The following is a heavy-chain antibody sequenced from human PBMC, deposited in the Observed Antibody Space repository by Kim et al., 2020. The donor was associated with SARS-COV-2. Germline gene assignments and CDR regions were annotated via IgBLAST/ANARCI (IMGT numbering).Heavy chain of an antibody. J-gene: IGHJ6*02. CDR1: GFIFSRFG. CDR3: VKRQGDTGSGFMAF. V-gene: IGHV3-23*01. Sequence: GGSLRLSCAASGFIFSRFGMNWVRQAPGKGLEWVTVISNDGLGTFTAVSVEERFFISRDNTRNLLFLQMKSLTAAVTAINYCVKRQGDTGSGFMAFWGLG. D-gene: IGHD3-3*01. CDR2: ISNDGLGT.